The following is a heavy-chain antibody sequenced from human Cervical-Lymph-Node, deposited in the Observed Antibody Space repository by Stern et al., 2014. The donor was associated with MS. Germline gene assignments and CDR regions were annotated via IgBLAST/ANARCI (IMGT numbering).Heavy chain of an antibody. V-gene: IGHV4-59*01. J-gene: IGHJ4*02. CDR3: ARLSSGWYAY. CDR1: GDSMSSYY. CDR2: IYYTGST. D-gene: IGHD6-19*01. Sequence: QVQLQESGPGLVKPSETLSLTCTVSGDSMSSYYWSWIRQPPGKGLEWIGSIYYTGSTAYNPSLKSRVTISVVTSKNQFSLRLTSVTAADTAVYYCARLSSGWYAYWGQGTLVTVSS.